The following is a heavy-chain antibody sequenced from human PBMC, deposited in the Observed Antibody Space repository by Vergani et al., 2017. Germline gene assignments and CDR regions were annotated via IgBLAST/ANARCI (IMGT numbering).Heavy chain of an antibody. Sequence: EVQLVQSGGGLVQPGGSLRLSCSASGFTFSNYWMSWIRQGPGKGLEWVANIKQDGSETYYVDSVKGRFTVSRDNAKNSLYLQMNDLRAEDTAVYYCASYYYYYMDVWGKGTTVTVSS. J-gene: IGHJ6*03. CDR2: IKQDGSET. CDR1: GFTFSNYW. V-gene: IGHV3-7*03. CDR3: ASYYYYYMDV.